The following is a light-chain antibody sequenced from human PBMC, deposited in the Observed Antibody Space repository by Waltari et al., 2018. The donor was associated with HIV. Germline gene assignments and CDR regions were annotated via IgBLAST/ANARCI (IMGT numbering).Light chain of an antibody. CDR3: AAWDDSLNGVV. CDR1: SSNIGSTT. Sequence: QSVLTQPPSASGTPGQRVTIPCSGSSSNIGSTTVNWYQQLPGTAPKLLIYSNNQRPSGVPDRFSGSKSGTSASLAISGLQSEDEADYYCAAWDDSLNGVVFGGGTKLTVL. J-gene: IGLJ2*01. V-gene: IGLV1-44*01. CDR2: SNN.